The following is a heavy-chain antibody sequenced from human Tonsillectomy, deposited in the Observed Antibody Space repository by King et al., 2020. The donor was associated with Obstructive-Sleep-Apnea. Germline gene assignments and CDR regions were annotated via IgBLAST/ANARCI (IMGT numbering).Heavy chain of an antibody. Sequence: VQLVESGGGLVKPGGSLRLSCAASGFTFSNYNMNWVRQAPGEGLEWVSSISSSSSYISYADSLKGRFTVSRDNARNSLYLQMNSLRAEDTAVYYCAREVPFTMFGAVMGAFDIWGRGTMVTVSS. CDR1: GFTFSNYN. D-gene: IGHD3-3*01. CDR2: ISSSSSYI. CDR3: AREVPFTMFGAVMGAFDI. V-gene: IGHV3-21*01. J-gene: IGHJ3*02.